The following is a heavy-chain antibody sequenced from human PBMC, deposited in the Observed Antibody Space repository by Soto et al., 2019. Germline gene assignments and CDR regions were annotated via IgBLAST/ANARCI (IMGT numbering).Heavy chain of an antibody. V-gene: IGHV1-24*01. Sequence: ASVKVSCKVSGYTLTELSMHWVRQAPGKGLEWMGGFDPEDGETIYAQKFQGRVTMTEDTSTDTAYMELSSLRSEDTAVYYCATLVSFSVIPRPPKWTHSWYPGPFVTLSS. J-gene: IGHJ4*02. D-gene: IGHD2-21*01. CDR3: ATLVSFSVIPRPPKWTHS. CDR2: FDPEDGET. CDR1: GYTLTELS.